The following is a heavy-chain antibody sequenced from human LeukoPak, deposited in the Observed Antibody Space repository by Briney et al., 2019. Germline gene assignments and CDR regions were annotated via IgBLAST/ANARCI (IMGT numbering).Heavy chain of an antibody. CDR1: LFALGTYV. D-gene: IGHD3-22*01. V-gene: IGHV3-23*01. CDR3: AKDLRPHYYDSSGFGSFGS. J-gene: IGHJ4*02. Sequence: GGCLRDSCVGSLFALGTYVMKWVRPAPGRGGEWVSGISARESRAYYADPVKGRVTISRDNSKNMMSLEVKRLRADDTAVYYCAKDLRPHYYDSSGFGSFGSWGQGTLVIVSS. CDR2: ISARESRA.